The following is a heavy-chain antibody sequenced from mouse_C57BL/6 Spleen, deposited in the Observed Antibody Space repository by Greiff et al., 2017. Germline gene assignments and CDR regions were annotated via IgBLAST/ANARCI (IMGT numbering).Heavy chain of an antibody. CDR1: GYTFTDYN. V-gene: IGHV1-22*01. CDR3: ARGLGRPFYYAMDY. D-gene: IGHD4-1*01. J-gene: IGHJ4*01. CDR2: INPNNGGT. Sequence: EVQLQESGPELVKPGASVKMSCKASGYTFTDYNMHWVQQSHGKSLAWIGYINPNNGGTSYNQKFKGKATLTVNKSSSTAYMELRSLTSEESAVYYCARGLGRPFYYAMDYWGQGTSVTVSS.